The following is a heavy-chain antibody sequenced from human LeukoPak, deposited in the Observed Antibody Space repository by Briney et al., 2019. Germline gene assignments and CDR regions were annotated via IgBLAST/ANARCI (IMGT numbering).Heavy chain of an antibody. CDR1: GYTFTSYG. Sequence: ASVKVSCKASGYTFTSYGISWVRQAPGQGLEWMGWISAYNGNTNYAQKLQGRVTMTTDTSTSTACMELRSLRSDDTAVYYCARVSTLSPHIVVVPAAMFNAYYYYYMDVWGKGTTVTVSS. V-gene: IGHV1-18*01. CDR3: ARVSTLSPHIVVVPAAMFNAYYYYYMDV. D-gene: IGHD2-2*01. CDR2: ISAYNGNT. J-gene: IGHJ6*03.